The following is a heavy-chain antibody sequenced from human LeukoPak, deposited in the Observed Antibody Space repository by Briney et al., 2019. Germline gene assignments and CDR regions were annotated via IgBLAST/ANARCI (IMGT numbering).Heavy chain of an antibody. CDR1: GGSIGSYY. CDR3: ARSDGSSSQPPAIDY. J-gene: IGHJ4*02. V-gene: IGHV4-59*01. D-gene: IGHD6-13*01. Sequence: PSETLSLTCTVSGGSIGSYYWSWIRQPPGKGLEWIGYIYYSGSTNYNPSLKSRVTISVDTFKNQFSLKLSSVTAADTAVYYCARSDGSSSQPPAIDYWGQGTLVTVSS. CDR2: IYYSGST.